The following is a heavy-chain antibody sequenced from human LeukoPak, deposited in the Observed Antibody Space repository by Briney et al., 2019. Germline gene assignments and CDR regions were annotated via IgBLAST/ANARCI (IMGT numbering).Heavy chain of an antibody. CDR2: ISYDGSNK. CDR1: GFTFSSYA. J-gene: IGHJ5*01. D-gene: IGHD2-21*02. V-gene: IGHV3-30-3*01. CDR3: ARDGRAYCGGDCYSIGS. Sequence: PGGSLRLSCAASGFTFSSYAMHWVRQAPGNGLEWVAVISYDGSNKYYADSVKGRFTISRDNSKNTLYLQMNSLRAEDTAVYYCARDGRAYCGGDCYSIGSWGQGTLVTVSS.